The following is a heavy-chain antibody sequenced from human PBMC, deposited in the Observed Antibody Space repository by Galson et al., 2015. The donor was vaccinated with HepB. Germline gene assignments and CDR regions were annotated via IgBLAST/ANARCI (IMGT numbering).Heavy chain of an antibody. D-gene: IGHD2-15*01. CDR3: ARNPRYGGMDV. Sequence: QSGAEVKKPGESLKISCKAFGYSYVSYWIGWVRQIPGKGLEWMGIIYPGDSDTIYSPSFQGQVTISADKSISTAYLQWSSLKASDTAMYYWARNPRYGGMDVWGQGTTVTVSS. J-gene: IGHJ6*02. CDR2: IYPGDSDT. V-gene: IGHV5-51*01. CDR1: GYSYVSYW.